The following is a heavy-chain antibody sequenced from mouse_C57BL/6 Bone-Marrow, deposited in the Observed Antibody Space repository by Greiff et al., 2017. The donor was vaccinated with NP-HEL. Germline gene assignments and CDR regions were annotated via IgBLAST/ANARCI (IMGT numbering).Heavy chain of an antibody. CDR1: GFTFSSYT. CDR3: ARHPYSNYAWFAY. J-gene: IGHJ3*01. Sequence: EVKVVESGGGLVKPGGSLKLSCAASGFTFSSYTMSWVRQTPEKRLEWVATISGGGGNTYYLDSVKGRFTISRDNAKNTLYLQMSSLRSEDTALYYCARHPYSNYAWFAYWGQGTLVTVSA. V-gene: IGHV5-9*01. D-gene: IGHD2-5*01. CDR2: ISGGGGNT.